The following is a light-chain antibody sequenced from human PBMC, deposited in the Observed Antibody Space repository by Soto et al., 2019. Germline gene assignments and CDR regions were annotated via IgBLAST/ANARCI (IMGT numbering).Light chain of an antibody. CDR2: EVS. V-gene: IGLV2-14*01. CDR1: SSDVGGYNY. Sequence: QSALTQPASVSGSPGQSITISCTGTSSDVGGYNYVSWYQQHPGKAPKLMIYEVSYRPSGVSHRFSGSKSGKTASLIISGLQAEDEADYYCCSYAGRYTYVFGTGTKLTVL. J-gene: IGLJ1*01. CDR3: CSYAGRYTYV.